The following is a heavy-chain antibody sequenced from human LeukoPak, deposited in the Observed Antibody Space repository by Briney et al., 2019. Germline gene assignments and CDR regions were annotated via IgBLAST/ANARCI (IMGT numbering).Heavy chain of an antibody. CDR2: INHSGST. Sequence: SETLSLTCAVYGGSFSGYYRSWIRQPPGEGLEWIGEINHSGSTNYNPSLKSRVTISVDTSKNQFSLKLSSVTAADTAVYYCARVRSSGWYRDYWGQGTLVTVSS. CDR3: ARVRSSGWYRDY. CDR1: GGSFSGYY. J-gene: IGHJ4*02. V-gene: IGHV4-34*01. D-gene: IGHD6-19*01.